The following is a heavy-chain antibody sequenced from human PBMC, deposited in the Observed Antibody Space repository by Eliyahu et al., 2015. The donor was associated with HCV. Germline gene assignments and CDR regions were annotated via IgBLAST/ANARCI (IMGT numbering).Heavy chain of an antibody. CDR1: GGSFSGYY. D-gene: IGHD6-13*01. V-gene: IGHV4-34*01. Sequence: TCAVYGGSFSGYYWSWIRQPPGKGLEWIGEINHSGSTNYNPSLKSRVTISVDTSKNQFSLKLSSVTAADTAVYYCASLGWGIAAAEWGQGTLVTVSS. CDR2: INHSGST. J-gene: IGHJ4*02. CDR3: ASLGWGIAAAE.